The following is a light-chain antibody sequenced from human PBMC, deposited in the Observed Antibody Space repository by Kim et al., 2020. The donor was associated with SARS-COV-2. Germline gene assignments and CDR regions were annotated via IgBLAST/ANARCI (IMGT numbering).Light chain of an antibody. CDR3: QVWDFNRGLAI. J-gene: IGLJ2*01. Sequence: PGATATIPGGGNIIGRESVHWYQQGPGQAPTLLLYYDYERPSGIPERFSGSTSGNTATLTISRVEAGDEADYHCQVWDFNRGLAIFGGGTQLTVL. CDR1: IIGRES. V-gene: IGLV3-21*01. CDR2: YDY.